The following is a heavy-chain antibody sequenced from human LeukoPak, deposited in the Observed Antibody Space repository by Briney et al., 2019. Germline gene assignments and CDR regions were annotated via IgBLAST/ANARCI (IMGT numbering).Heavy chain of an antibody. V-gene: IGHV1-69*13. Sequence: SVKVSCKASGGTFSSYAISWVRQAPGQGLEWMGGIIPIFGTANYAQKFQGRVTITADESTSTAYMELSSLRSEDTAVYCCARDPSPGQWPPTGGHWFDPWGQGTLATVSS. CDR2: IIPIFGTA. J-gene: IGHJ5*02. D-gene: IGHD6-19*01. CDR3: ARDPSPGQWPPTGGHWFDP. CDR1: GGTFSSYA.